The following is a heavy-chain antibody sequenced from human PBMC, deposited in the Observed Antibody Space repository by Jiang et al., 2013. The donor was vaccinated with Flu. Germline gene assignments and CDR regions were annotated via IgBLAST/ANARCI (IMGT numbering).Heavy chain of an antibody. CDR1: GYTFTSYA. CDR3: ARGNTMVRGVIISYNWFDP. Sequence: KASGYTFTSYAMNWVRQAPGQGLEWMGWINTNTGNPTYAQGFTGRFVFSLDTSVSTAYLQISSLKAEDTAVYYCARGNTMVRGVIISYNWFDPWGQGTLVTVSS. J-gene: IGHJ5*02. D-gene: IGHD3-10*01. V-gene: IGHV7-4-1*02. CDR2: INTNTGNP.